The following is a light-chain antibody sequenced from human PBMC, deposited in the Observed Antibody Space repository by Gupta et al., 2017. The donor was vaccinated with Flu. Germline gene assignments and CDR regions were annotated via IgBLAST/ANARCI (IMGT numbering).Light chain of an antibody. CDR2: KAS. V-gene: IGKV1-5*03. CDR1: QRVSSS. CDR3: QEYDRYLFT. Sequence: DIQMTQSPSTLSASVGDRVTITCRASQRVSSSLAWSQQTSGKAPKLLIYKASTLESGVPARFSGSGSATEFTLTISSLQPDDFATYYCQEYDRYLFTFGPGTKVDFK. J-gene: IGKJ3*01.